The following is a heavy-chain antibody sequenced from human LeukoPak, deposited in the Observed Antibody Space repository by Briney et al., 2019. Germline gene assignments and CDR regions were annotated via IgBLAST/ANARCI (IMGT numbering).Heavy chain of an antibody. CDR2: ITGSGGST. D-gene: IGHD2-2*01. Sequence: GGSLRLSCAASGFTFSSHWMHWVRQAPGKGLVWVSAITGSGGSTYNADSVRGRSTVSRDNSKNTLYLQMNSLRAEDTAVYYCAKGSAASRPYYFDYWGQGTLVTVSS. CDR1: GFTFSSHW. V-gene: IGHV3-23*01. J-gene: IGHJ4*02. CDR3: AKGSAASRPYYFDY.